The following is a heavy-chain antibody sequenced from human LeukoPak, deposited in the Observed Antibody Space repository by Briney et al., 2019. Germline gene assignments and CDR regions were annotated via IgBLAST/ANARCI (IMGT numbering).Heavy chain of an antibody. V-gene: IGHV3-7*03. Sequence: GESLRLSCAASGFTFSSYWMSWVRQAPGKGLEWVANIKQDGSEKYYVDSVKGRFTISRDNAKNSLYLQMNSLRAEDTAVYYCAKDWDIVVVPAAIGGDYWGQGTLVTVSS. J-gene: IGHJ4*02. CDR3: AKDWDIVVVPAAIGGDY. CDR2: IKQDGSEK. D-gene: IGHD2-2*01. CDR1: GFTFSSYW.